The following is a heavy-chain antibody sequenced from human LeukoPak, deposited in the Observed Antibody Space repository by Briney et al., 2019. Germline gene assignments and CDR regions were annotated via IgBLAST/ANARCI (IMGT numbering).Heavy chain of an antibody. CDR2: IYYSGST. D-gene: IGHD6-13*01. CDR3: ARHAYSSSWPPIDY. V-gene: IGHV4-39*01. Sequence: PSETLSLTCTVSGGSISSSSYYWGWIRQPPGKGLEWIGSIYYSGSTYYNPSLKSRVTISVDTSKNQFSLKLSSVTAADTAVYYCARHAYSSSWPPIDYWGQGTLVTVSS. CDR1: GGSISSSSYY. J-gene: IGHJ4*02.